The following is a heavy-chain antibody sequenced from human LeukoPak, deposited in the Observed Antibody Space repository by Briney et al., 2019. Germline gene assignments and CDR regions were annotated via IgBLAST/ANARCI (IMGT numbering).Heavy chain of an antibody. D-gene: IGHD3-22*01. CDR3: ARHVFSSVYDSSGYYFDY. CDR1: GGSISSSSYY. Sequence: PSETLSLTCTISGGSISSSSYYWGWIRQPPGKGLEWIGSIYYSGSTYYNPSLKSRVTISVDTSKNQFSLKLSSVTAADTAVYYCARHVFSSVYDSSGYYFDYWGQGTLVTVSS. J-gene: IGHJ4*02. V-gene: IGHV4-39*01. CDR2: IYYSGST.